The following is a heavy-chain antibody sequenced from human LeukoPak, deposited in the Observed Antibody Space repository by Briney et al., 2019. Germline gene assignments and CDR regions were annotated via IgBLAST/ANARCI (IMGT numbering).Heavy chain of an antibody. CDR3: ARLLARGSGTI. D-gene: IGHD3-10*01. CDR1: GFTFSSYW. J-gene: IGHJ4*02. CDR2: INSDGSST. Sequence: GGSLRLSCAASGFTFSSYWVHWVRQAPGKGLVWVSRINSDGSSTSYADSVKGRFTISRDNAKNTLYLQMNSLRAEDTAVYYCARLLARGSGTIWGQGTLVTVSS. V-gene: IGHV3-74*01.